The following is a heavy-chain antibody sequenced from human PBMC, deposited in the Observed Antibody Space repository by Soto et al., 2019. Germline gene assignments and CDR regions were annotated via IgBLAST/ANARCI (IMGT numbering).Heavy chain of an antibody. D-gene: IGHD3-22*01. CDR2: INHSGST. J-gene: IGHJ4*02. Sequence: QVQLQQWGAGLLKPSETLSLTCAVYGGSFSGYYWSWIRQPPGKGLEWIGEINHSGSTNYNPSLKSRVTISVDTSKNQFSLKRSSVTAADTAVYYCARSTYYDSSGYYLASGFDYWGQGTLVTVSS. CDR3: ARSTYYDSSGYYLASGFDY. V-gene: IGHV4-34*01. CDR1: GGSFSGYY.